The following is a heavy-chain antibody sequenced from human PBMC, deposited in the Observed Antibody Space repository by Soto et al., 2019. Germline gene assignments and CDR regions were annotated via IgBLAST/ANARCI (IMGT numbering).Heavy chain of an antibody. CDR3: ARVTQQEYYDFWSGYSTKPYYYYMDV. CDR2: ISAYNGNT. J-gene: IGHJ6*03. V-gene: IGHV1-18*01. CDR1: GYTFTSYV. Sequence: APVKLSCKASGYTFTSYVISWVRQAPGQGLEWMGWISAYNGNTNYAQKLQGRVTMTTDTSTSTAYMELRSLRSDDTAVYYCARVTQQEYYDFWSGYSTKPYYYYMDVWGKGTTVTVSS. D-gene: IGHD3-3*01.